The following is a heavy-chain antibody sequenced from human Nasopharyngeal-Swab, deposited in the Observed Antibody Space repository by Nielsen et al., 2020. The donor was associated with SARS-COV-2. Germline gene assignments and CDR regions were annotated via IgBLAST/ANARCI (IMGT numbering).Heavy chain of an antibody. CDR1: GYTLTELS. V-gene: IGHV1-24*01. D-gene: IGHD3-10*01. CDR2: FDPEDGET. Sequence: ASVKVSCKVSGYTLTELSMHWVRQAPGKGLEWMGGFDPEDGETIYAQKLQGRVTMTTDTSTSTAYMELRSLRSDDTAVYYCASRIRPYYGSGSYSYHYGMDVWGQGTTVTVSS. J-gene: IGHJ6*02. CDR3: ASRIRPYYGSGSYSYHYGMDV.